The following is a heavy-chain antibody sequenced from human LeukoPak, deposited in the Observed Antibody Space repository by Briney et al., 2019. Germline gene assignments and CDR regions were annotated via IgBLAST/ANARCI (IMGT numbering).Heavy chain of an antibody. D-gene: IGHD3-3*01. V-gene: IGHV1-69*13. CDR2: IIPIFGTA. CDR3: ASLLTIFGVVTPYGMDV. CDR1: GGTFSSYA. J-gene: IGHJ6*02. Sequence: ASVKVSCKASGGTFSSYAISWVRQAPGQGLEWMGGIIPIFGTANYAQKFQGRVTITADESTSTAYMELSSLRSEDTAVYYCASLLTIFGVVTPYGMDVWGQGTKVTVSS.